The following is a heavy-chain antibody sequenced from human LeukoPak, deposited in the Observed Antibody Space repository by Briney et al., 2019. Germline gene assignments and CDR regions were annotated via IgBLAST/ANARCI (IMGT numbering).Heavy chain of an antibody. V-gene: IGHV3-23*01. CDR2: IRSGGGGT. Sequence: GGSLRLSCAASGFTFSNYAMIWVRQAPGRGLEWVSAIRSGGGGTLYADSVKGRFTISRDISKNTLFLQMNNMRAEDTAVYYCARDPNGDYVGAFEMWGPGTKVTVS. J-gene: IGHJ3*02. CDR3: ARDPNGDYVGAFEM. D-gene: IGHD4-17*01. CDR1: GFTFSNYA.